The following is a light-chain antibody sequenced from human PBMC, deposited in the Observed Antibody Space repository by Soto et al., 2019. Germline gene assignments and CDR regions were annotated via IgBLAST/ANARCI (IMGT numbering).Light chain of an antibody. J-gene: IGLJ1*01. V-gene: IGLV2-8*01. Sequence: QSVLTQPPSASGSPGQSVAISCTGTSSDVGGYNYVSWYQQHPGKAPKLMIYAVNKRPSGVPDRFSGSKSGNTASLTVSGLQAEDEADYYCSSYAGSSNVFGTGTKGTVL. CDR2: AVN. CDR3: SSYAGSSNV. CDR1: SSDVGGYNY.